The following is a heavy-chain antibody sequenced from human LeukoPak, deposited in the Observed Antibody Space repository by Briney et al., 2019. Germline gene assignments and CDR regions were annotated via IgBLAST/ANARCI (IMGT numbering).Heavy chain of an antibody. CDR3: ARDPGWYYFDY. J-gene: IGHJ4*02. V-gene: IGHV3-33*01. D-gene: IGHD6-19*01. CDR2: IWYDGSNK. CDR1: GFTFSSYG. Sequence: AGGSLRLSCAASGFTFSSYGMHWVRQAPGKGLEWVAVIWYDGSNKYYADSVKGRFTISRDNSKNTLYLQMNSLRAEDTAVYYCARDPGWYYFDYWGQGTLVTVSS.